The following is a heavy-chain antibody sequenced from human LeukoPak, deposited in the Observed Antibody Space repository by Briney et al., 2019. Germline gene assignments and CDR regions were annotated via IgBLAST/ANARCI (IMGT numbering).Heavy chain of an antibody. J-gene: IGHJ4*02. D-gene: IGHD5-18*01. V-gene: IGHV3-23*01. CDR1: GFTFSNAW. CDR2: ISGSGGST. CDR3: AKESSYGSLDY. Sequence: GGSLRLSCAASGFTFSNAWMSWVRQAPGKGLEWVSAISGSGGSTYYADSVKGRFTISRDNSKNTLYLQMNSLRAEDTAVYYCAKESSYGSLDYWGQGTLVTVSS.